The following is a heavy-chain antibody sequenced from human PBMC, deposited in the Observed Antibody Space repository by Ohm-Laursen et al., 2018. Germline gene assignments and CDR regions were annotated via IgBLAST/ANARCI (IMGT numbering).Heavy chain of an antibody. CDR2: IYYNGNT. Sequence: GTLSLTCTVSGGSISGYYWSWIRQPPGKGLEWIGYIYYNGNTNYNPSLRSRVTISVDTSKDQFSLKLSSVTAADTAVYFCARVDSGGWSFYDYWGQGTLVTVSS. J-gene: IGHJ4*02. V-gene: IGHV4-59*01. CDR3: ARVDSGGWSFYDY. D-gene: IGHD6-19*01. CDR1: GGSISGYY.